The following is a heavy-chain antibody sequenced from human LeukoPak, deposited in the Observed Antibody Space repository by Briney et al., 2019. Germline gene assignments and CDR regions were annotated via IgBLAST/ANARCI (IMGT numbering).Heavy chain of an antibody. CDR2: ISPDGTGK. CDR3: AREDSSSGRAGIFGFS. V-gene: IGHV3-30*04. D-gene: IGHD6-19*01. CDR1: GFSISTYP. Sequence: GGSLRLSCAASGFSISTYPMHWVRQTPGKGLEWVAAISPDGTGKPYADSVKGRFTISRDNSRNTLDLQMDSLRDEDTAIYYCAREDSSSGRAGIFGFSWGQGTLVTVSS. J-gene: IGHJ5*02.